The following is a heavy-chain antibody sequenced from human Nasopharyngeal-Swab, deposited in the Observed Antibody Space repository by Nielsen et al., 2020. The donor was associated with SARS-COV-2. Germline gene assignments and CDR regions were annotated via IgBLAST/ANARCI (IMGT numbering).Heavy chain of an antibody. Sequence: GGSLRLSCAASGFTFSSYGMHWVSQAPGKGLEWVAVIWYDGSNKYYADSVKGRFTISRDNSKNTLYLQMNSLRAEDTAVYYCARDPPATWYGMDVWGQGTTVTVSS. CDR1: GFTFSSYG. CDR2: IWYDGSNK. V-gene: IGHV3-33*01. J-gene: IGHJ6*02. CDR3: ARDPPATWYGMDV.